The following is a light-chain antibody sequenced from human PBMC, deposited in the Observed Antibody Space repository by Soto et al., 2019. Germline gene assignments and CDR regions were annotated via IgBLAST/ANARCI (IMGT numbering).Light chain of an antibody. CDR3: HQYGGSFGT. Sequence: IVLSQSPATLSLSPGQRATLPCTASQSVSSSYLAWYQQKPGQAPRLLIFDASTRATGIPDRFTGSGSGTDFTLTISRLEPEDFALYYCHQYGGSFGTFGQGTKVDI. J-gene: IGKJ1*01. V-gene: IGKV3-20*01. CDR1: QSVSSSY. CDR2: DAS.